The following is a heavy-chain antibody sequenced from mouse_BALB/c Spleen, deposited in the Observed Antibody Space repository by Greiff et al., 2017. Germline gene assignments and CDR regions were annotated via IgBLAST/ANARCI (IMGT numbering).Heavy chain of an antibody. J-gene: IGHJ3*01. CDR1: GFTFSSYA. D-gene: IGHD2-1*01. Sequence: DVKLVESGGGLVKPGGSLKLSCAASGFTFSSYAMSWVRQTPEKRLEWVASISSGGSTYYPDSVKGRFTISRDNARNILYLQMSSLRSEDTAMYYCARRDGNYEAWFAYWGQGTLVTVSA. V-gene: IGHV5-6-5*01. CDR2: ISSGGST. CDR3: ARRDGNYEAWFAY.